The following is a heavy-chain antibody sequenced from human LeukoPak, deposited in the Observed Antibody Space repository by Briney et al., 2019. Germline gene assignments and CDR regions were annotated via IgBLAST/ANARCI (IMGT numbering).Heavy chain of an antibody. Sequence: ASVKVSCEASGYTFTGYYMHWVRQAPGQGLEWMGWINPNSGGTNYAQKFQGRVTMTRDTSISTAYMELSRLRSDDTAVYYCARDSSGWYRGYFDYWGQGTLVTVSS. CDR1: GYTFTGYY. CDR3: ARDSSGWYRGYFDY. V-gene: IGHV1-2*02. CDR2: INPNSGGT. J-gene: IGHJ4*02. D-gene: IGHD6-19*01.